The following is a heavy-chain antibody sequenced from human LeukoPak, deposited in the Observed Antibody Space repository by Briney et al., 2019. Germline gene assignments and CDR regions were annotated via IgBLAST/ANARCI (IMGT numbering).Heavy chain of an antibody. CDR2: IHHSGSA. CDR3: ARSDYGSGNYYWSLDY. J-gene: IGHJ4*02. V-gene: IGHV4-34*01. Sequence: SETLSLTCAVYGGSISGYYWSWIRQPPGKGLEWIAEIHHSGSANYNPSLKSRVTISIDTSKNQFSLKLSSVTAADTAVYYCARSDYGSGNYYWSLDYWGQGTLVTVSS. CDR1: GGSISGYY. D-gene: IGHD3-10*01.